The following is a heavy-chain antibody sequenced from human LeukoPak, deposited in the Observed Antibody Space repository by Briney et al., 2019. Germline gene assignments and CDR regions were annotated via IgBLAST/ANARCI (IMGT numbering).Heavy chain of an antibody. CDR3: AKRDTSGSYYFDS. D-gene: IGHD3-22*01. Sequence: GGSLRLSCAASGFTFSSYSMNWVRQAPGKGLEWVSTFSKSGTTTYYPDSMKGRFTISRGNSKNTLYLQMNSLRAEDTAVYYCAKRDTSGSYYFDSWGQGTQVTVSS. CDR1: GFTFSSYS. J-gene: IGHJ4*02. V-gene: IGHV3-23*01. CDR2: FSKSGTTT.